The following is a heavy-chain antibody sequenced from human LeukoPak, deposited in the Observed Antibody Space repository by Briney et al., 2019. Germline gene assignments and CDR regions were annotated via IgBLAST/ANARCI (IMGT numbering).Heavy chain of an antibody. CDR3: AKDIRTITIFGVAPNAFDI. Sequence: PGGSLRLSCAASGFTFDDYAMHWVRQAPGKGLEWVSGINWNSGSIGYADSVKGRFTISRDNAKNSLYLQMNSLRAEDTALYYCAKDIRTITIFGVAPNAFDIWGQGTMVTVSS. CDR1: GFTFDDYA. CDR2: INWNSGSI. D-gene: IGHD3-3*01. J-gene: IGHJ3*02. V-gene: IGHV3-9*01.